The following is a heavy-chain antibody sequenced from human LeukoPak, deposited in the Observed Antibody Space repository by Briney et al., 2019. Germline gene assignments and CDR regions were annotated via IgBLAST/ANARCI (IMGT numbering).Heavy chain of an antibody. CDR1: GGTFSSYA. D-gene: IGHD4-17*01. Sequence: SVKVSCKASGGTFSSYAISWVRQAPGQGLESMGGIIPIFGTANYAQKFQGRVTITADKSTSTAYMELSSLRSEDTAVYYCARDPTYDYGDYIDPRYGMDVWGKGTTVTVSS. J-gene: IGHJ6*04. CDR2: IIPIFGTA. V-gene: IGHV1-69*06. CDR3: ARDPTYDYGDYIDPRYGMDV.